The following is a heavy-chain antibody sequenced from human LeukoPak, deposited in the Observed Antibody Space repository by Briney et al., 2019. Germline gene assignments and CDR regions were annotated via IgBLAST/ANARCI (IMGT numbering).Heavy chain of an antibody. Sequence: GGSLRLSCAASGFTFSSYGMHWVRQAPGKGLEWVAVISYDGSDKYYADSVKGRFTISRDNSKNTLYLQMNSLRAEDTAVYYCAKDLTREWLLYFGYWDQGTLVTVSS. V-gene: IGHV3-30*18. D-gene: IGHD3-3*01. J-gene: IGHJ4*02. CDR1: GFTFSSYG. CDR2: ISYDGSDK. CDR3: AKDLTREWLLYFGY.